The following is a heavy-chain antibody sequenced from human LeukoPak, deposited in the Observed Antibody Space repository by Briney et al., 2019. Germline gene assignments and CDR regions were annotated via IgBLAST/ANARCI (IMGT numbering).Heavy chain of an antibody. Sequence: SQTLSLTCAISGDSVSSNSAAWNWNRQSPSRGLEWLGRTYYRSEWYNDYAVSVKSRITINPDTSKNQFSLHLNSVTPEDTAVYYCAREGKGDAFDIWGQGTMVTVSS. J-gene: IGHJ3*02. CDR3: AREGKGDAFDI. CDR1: GDSVSSNSAA. D-gene: IGHD3-10*01. V-gene: IGHV6-1*01. CDR2: TYYRSEWYN.